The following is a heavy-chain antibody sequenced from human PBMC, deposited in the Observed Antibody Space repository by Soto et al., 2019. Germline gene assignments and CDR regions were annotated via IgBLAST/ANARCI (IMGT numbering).Heavy chain of an antibody. CDR1: GGSISTYY. CDR3: ARHTFYGGLDY. J-gene: IGHJ4*02. D-gene: IGHD4-17*01. Sequence: SETLSLTCTVSGGSISTYYWSWVRQPPGKGLEWIGYIHYSGNTNYNPSLKSRVTISVHSSKNQFSLKLSSVTAADTAVYYCARHTFYGGLDYWGQGTLVTVS. CDR2: IHYSGNT. V-gene: IGHV4-59*08.